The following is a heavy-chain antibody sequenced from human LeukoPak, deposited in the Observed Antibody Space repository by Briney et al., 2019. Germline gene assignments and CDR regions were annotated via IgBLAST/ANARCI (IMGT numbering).Heavy chain of an antibody. J-gene: IGHJ4*02. CDR1: GGSFSGYY. V-gene: IGHV4-34*01. Sequence: SETLSLTCAVYGGSFSGYYWSWIRQPPGKGLEWIGEINLSGSTNYNPSLKSRVTISVDTSKNQFSLKLSSVTAADTAVYYCARGYDYGDPIDYWGQGTLVTVSS. CDR3: ARGYDYGDPIDY. CDR2: INLSGST. D-gene: IGHD4-17*01.